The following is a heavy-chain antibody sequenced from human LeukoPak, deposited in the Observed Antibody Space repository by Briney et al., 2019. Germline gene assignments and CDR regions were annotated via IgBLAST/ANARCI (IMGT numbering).Heavy chain of an antibody. V-gene: IGHV5-51*01. CDR2: IYPGDSDT. J-gene: IGHJ6*02. CDR3: ARQDSSSWYYYGMDV. CDR1: GYKFTGYW. D-gene: IGHD6-13*01. Sequence: GESLKISCKAFGYKFTGYWIGWVRLMPGNGLEWMGIIYPGDSDTRYSPSFQGQVTISADKSISTAYLQWSSLKASDTAMYYCARQDSSSWYYYGMDVWGQGTTVTVSS.